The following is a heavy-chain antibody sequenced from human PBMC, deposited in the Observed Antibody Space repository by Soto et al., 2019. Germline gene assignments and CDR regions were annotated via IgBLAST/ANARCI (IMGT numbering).Heavy chain of an antibody. V-gene: IGHV1-2*02. J-gene: IGHJ6*02. D-gene: IGHD3-22*01. CDR2: INPDTDDT. Sequence: QLLQSGAEVRKPGASVKVSCKASGYTFIDYYMHWVRQAPGQGLEWMGWINPDTDDTHYAQKFQGRLIMTRDNSHNTAYMELSRPTSDHPAVYYCARDYLDRSGLYGMELWGQGTTVTVSS. CDR1: GYTFIDYY. CDR3: ARDYLDRSGLYGMEL.